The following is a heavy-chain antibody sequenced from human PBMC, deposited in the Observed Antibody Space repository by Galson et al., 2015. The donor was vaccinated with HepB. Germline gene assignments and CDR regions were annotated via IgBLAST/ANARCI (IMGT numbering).Heavy chain of an antibody. Sequence: LSLTCSVSGASMTSASHYWNWIRQPAGKGLEWIGRVYASGTTNYNPSLRSRVTISVDTSKRQFSLKLTSVTAADTAVYYCAREGIAATGVFDYWGQGTLVTVSS. V-gene: IGHV4-61*02. CDR1: GASMTSASHY. D-gene: IGHD6-13*01. CDR2: VYASGTT. J-gene: IGHJ4*02. CDR3: AREGIAATGVFDY.